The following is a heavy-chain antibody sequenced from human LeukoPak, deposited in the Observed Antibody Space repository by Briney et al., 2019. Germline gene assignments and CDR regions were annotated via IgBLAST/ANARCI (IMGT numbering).Heavy chain of an antibody. Sequence: SVKVSCKASGCTFSSYAISWVRQAPGQELEWMGRIIPILGIANYAQKFQGRVTITADKSTSTAYMELSSLRSEDTAVYYCARVIRVGIVGVPDAFDIWGQGTMVTVSS. CDR2: IIPILGIA. V-gene: IGHV1-69*04. CDR3: ARVIRVGIVGVPDAFDI. CDR1: GCTFSSYA. D-gene: IGHD1-26*01. J-gene: IGHJ3*02.